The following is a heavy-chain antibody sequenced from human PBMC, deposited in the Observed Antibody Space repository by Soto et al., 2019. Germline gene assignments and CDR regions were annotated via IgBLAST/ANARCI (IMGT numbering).Heavy chain of an antibody. V-gene: IGHV1-18*01. Sequence: ASVEVSCKTAGYSFSNYGITWVRHAPGQPLEWLGWISLYSDGTNYAQKFHGRVSMTTDTSTTTAYMELRSLRSDDTAVYYCARVVPGAEAWFGPWGQGTLVTVSS. CDR2: ISLYSDGT. J-gene: IGHJ5*02. CDR1: GYSFSNYG. CDR3: ARVVPGAEAWFGP. D-gene: IGHD2-2*01.